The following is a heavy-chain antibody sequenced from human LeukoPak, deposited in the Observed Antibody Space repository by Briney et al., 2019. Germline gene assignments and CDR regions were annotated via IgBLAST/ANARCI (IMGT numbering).Heavy chain of an antibody. CDR3: ARAHYSSFDY. Sequence: GGSLRLSCAASGLTFRNYWMSWVRQAPGKGLEWVANIKEDGSEKHYVDSVKGRFTISRDNAKNSLYLQSLYLQMNSLRAEDTAVYYCARAHYSSFDYWGQGTLATVSS. V-gene: IGHV3-7*01. CDR2: IKEDGSEK. D-gene: IGHD6-13*01. J-gene: IGHJ4*02. CDR1: GLTFRNYW.